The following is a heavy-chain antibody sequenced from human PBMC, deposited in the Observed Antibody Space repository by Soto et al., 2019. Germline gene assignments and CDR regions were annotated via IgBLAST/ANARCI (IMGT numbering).Heavy chain of an antibody. CDR2: IVVGSGNT. CDR3: AAQYSSSWNNYYYYYMDV. D-gene: IGHD6-13*01. Sequence: GASVKVSCKASGFIFTSSTMQWVRQARGQRLEWIGWIVVGSGNTNYAQKFQERVTITRDMSTSTAYMELSSLRSEDTAVYYCAAQYSSSWNNYYYYYMDVWGKGTTVTVSS. V-gene: IGHV1-58*02. CDR1: GFIFTSST. J-gene: IGHJ6*03.